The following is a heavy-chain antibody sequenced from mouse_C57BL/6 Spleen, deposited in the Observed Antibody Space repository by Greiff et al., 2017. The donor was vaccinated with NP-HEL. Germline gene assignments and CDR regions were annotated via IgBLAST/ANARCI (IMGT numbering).Heavy chain of an antibody. CDR3: ARNYYLVY. V-gene: IGHV5-17*01. Sequence: EVQPVESGGGLVKPGGSLKLSCAASGFTFSDYGMHWFRQAPEKGLDWVAYISSGSTTIYYADTVKGRFTISRDNAMNTLFLQMTSLRSEDTAMFYCARNYYLVYWDQGTTLTVSS. CDR2: ISSGSTTI. CDR1: GFTFSDYG. J-gene: IGHJ2*01.